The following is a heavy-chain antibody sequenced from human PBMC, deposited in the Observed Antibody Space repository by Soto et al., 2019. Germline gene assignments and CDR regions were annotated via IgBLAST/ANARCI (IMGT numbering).Heavy chain of an antibody. Sequence: GGSLRLSCAASGFTFSSYWMHWVRQAPGKGLVWVSRINSDGSSTSYADSVKGRFTISRDNAKNTLYLQMNSLRAEDTAVYYCARESITMVRANYYGMGVWGQGTTVTVSS. CDR3: ARESITMVRANYYGMGV. CDR2: INSDGSST. V-gene: IGHV3-74*01. D-gene: IGHD3-10*01. J-gene: IGHJ6*02. CDR1: GFTFSSYW.